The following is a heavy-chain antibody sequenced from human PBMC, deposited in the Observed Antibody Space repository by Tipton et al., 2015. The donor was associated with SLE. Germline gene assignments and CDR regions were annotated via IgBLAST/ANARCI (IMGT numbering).Heavy chain of an antibody. D-gene: IGHD1-26*01. V-gene: IGHV3-48*03. CDR3: ARGEYYYYMDV. CDR2: ISSSGSTI. J-gene: IGHJ6*03. Sequence: SLRLSCAASGSTFSSYDMHWVRKAPGKGLEWVSYISSSGSTIYYADSVKGRFTISRDNAKNSLYLQMNSLRAEDTAVYYCARGEYYYYMDVWGKGTTVTVSS. CDR1: GSTFSSYD.